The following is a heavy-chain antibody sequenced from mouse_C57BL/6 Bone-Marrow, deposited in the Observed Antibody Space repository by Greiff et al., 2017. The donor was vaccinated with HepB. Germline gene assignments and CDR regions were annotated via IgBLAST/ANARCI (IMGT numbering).Heavy chain of an antibody. CDR2: ISNLAYSI. CDR1: GFTFSDYG. D-gene: IGHD2-10*02. J-gene: IGHJ1*03. Sequence: EVQRVESGGGLVQPGGSLKLSCAASGFTFSDYGMAWVRQAPRKGPEWVAFISNLAYSIYYADTVTGRFPIARENAKNTLYLEMSSLRSEDTAMYYCARLPYGNYFYWYFDVWGTGTTVTVSS. V-gene: IGHV5-15*01. CDR3: ARLPYGNYFYWYFDV.